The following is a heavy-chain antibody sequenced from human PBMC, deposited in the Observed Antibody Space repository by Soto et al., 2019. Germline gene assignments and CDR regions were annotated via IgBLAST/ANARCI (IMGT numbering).Heavy chain of an antibody. V-gene: IGHV3-23*04. CDR1: GFSFGTFV. Sequence: EVQLVESGGGLIQPGGSLRLSCAASGFSFGTFVMTWFRQAPGGGLEWVASITDSGYTASYAETVEGRFTVSRDNSKNKLHLQMNDLRAEDTATYYCTKNGQWLATPPEAWGQGTLVTVSS. D-gene: IGHD6-19*01. CDR3: TKNGQWLATPPEA. J-gene: IGHJ4*02. CDR2: ITDSGYTA.